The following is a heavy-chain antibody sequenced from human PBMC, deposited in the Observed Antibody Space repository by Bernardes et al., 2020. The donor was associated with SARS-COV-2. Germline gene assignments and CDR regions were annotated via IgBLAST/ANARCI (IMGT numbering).Heavy chain of an antibody. CDR1: GGSISGSY. CDR2: IFYSGST. J-gene: IGHJ3*02. CDR3: ARVSIGARPAFDI. D-gene: IGHD6-6*01. V-gene: IGHV4-59*01. Sequence: SETLSLTCTVSGGSISGSYWSWIRQPPGPGLEYIGYIFYSGSTNSNPSLKSRVTISADTSKNQLSLKLSSVTAADTAVYYCARVSIGARPAFDIWGQGTMVTVSS.